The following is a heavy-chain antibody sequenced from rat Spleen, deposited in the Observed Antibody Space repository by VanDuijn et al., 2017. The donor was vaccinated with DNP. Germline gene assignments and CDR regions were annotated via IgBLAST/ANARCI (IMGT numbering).Heavy chain of an antibody. J-gene: IGHJ2*01. D-gene: IGHD1-11*01. CDR1: GFTFKNYW. V-gene: IGHV5-31*01. CDR3: ARGLPTRLFDY. CDR2: ITSSGGST. Sequence: EVQLVESGGDLVQPGRSLKLSCEASGFTFKNYWMTWIRQVPGKGLEWVASITSSGGSTYYPDSVKGRFTISRDNAKNTLYLQMNSLRSEDTATYYCARGLPTRLFDYWGQGVMVTVSS.